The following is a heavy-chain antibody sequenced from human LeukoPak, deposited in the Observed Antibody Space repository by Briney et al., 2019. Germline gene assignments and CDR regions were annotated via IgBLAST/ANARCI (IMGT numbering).Heavy chain of an antibody. Sequence: SETLSLTCTVSGGSISSGSYYWSWIRQPAGKGLEWIGRIYTSGSTNYNPSLKSRVTMSVDTSKNQFSLKLSSVTAADTAVYYCARGLRWGYYYYYMDGWGKGTTVTISS. CDR1: GGSISSGSYY. V-gene: IGHV4-61*02. CDR3: ARGLRWGYYYYYMDG. J-gene: IGHJ6*03. CDR2: IYTSGST. D-gene: IGHD3-16*01.